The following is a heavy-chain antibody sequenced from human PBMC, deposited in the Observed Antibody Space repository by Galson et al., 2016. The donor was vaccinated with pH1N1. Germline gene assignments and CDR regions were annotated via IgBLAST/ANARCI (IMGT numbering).Heavy chain of an antibody. CDR1: GYSFISQW. CDR2: VNPGGSTI. D-gene: IGHD4-17*01. J-gene: IGHJ3*02. V-gene: IGHV5-51*03. CDR3: ARQYDFGDYRGNAFDI. Sequence: QSGAEVKKPGESLKISCKASGYSFISQWIAWVRRVPGKGLEWVGVVNPGGSTIRYSPSFQGQVTISSDKSISTAYLQWISLRASDTATYYCARQYDFGDYRGNAFDIWGQGTVVLVSS.